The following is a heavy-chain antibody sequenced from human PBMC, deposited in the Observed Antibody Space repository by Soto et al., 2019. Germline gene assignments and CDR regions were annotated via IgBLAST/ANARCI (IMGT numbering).Heavy chain of an antibody. V-gene: IGHV2-5*02. J-gene: IGHJ6*02. Sequence: QITLKESGPTLVRPTQTLTLTCTFSGFSLSTSGVGVGWIRQPPGKALEWLALIYWDDVKRYSPSLKSRLTINNDNTKDRVVLTMNNMDPVDTATYYCAHSRCGGDCHQSYSSHYYYGMDVWGQGTTVTVSS. D-gene: IGHD2-21*02. CDR2: IYWDDVK. CDR1: GFSLSTSGVG. CDR3: AHSRCGGDCHQSYSSHYYYGMDV.